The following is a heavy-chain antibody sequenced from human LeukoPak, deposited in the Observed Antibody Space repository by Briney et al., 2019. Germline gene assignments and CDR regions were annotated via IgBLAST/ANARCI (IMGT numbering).Heavy chain of an antibody. V-gene: IGHV4-39*01. CDR2: IYYSGST. CDR1: GGSISSSSYY. D-gene: IGHD5-18*01. CDR3: ASSLDTAMVY. Sequence: PSETLSLTCTVSGGSISSSSYYWGWIRQPPGKGLEWIGSIYYSGSTYYNPSLKSRVTISVDTSKNQFSPKLSSVTAADTAVYYCASSLDTAMVYWGQGTLVTVSS. J-gene: IGHJ4*02.